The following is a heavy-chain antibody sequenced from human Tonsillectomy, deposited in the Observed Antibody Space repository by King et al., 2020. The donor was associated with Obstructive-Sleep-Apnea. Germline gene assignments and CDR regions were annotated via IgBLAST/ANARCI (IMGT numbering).Heavy chain of an antibody. CDR2: IIPILGIA. CDR1: GGTFSSYA. D-gene: IGHD1-7*01. V-gene: IGHV1-69*04. J-gene: IGHJ6*02. CDR3: ARGLYWNYSFRLYFFYGMDV. Sequence: VQLVQSGAEVKMPGSSVKVSCKASGGTFSSYALSWVRQAPGQGLEWMGGIIPILGIANYAQKFQGRVTITADKSTSTAYMELSGLRSEDTAVYSCARGLYWNYSFRLYFFYGMDVWGQGTTVTVSS.